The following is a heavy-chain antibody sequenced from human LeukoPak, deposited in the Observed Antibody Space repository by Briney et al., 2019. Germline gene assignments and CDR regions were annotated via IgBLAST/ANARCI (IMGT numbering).Heavy chain of an antibody. Sequence: GRSLRLSCATSGFTFSSYAMHWVRQAPGKGLEWVAVISYDGSNKYYADSVKGRFTISRDNSKNTLYLQMNSLRAEDTAVYYCASNIVGATGDAFDIWGQGTMVTVSS. D-gene: IGHD1-26*01. CDR1: GFTFSSYA. CDR2: ISYDGSNK. CDR3: ASNIVGATGDAFDI. J-gene: IGHJ3*02. V-gene: IGHV3-30-3*01.